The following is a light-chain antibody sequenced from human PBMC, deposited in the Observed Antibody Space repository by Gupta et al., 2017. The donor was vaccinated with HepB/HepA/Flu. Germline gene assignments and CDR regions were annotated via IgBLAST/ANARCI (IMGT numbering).Light chain of an antibody. CDR2: EAF. CDR1: SNDIGNYNY. CDR3: SSYAGTNTVI. Sequence: QSALTQPSSASGSPGQSVTISCTGTSNDIGNYNYVSWYQQHPGEAPKLIIYEAFKRPSGVPGRFSASKSGNTAYLTVSGLQPEDEANYYCSSYAGTNTVIFGGGPQLTVL. J-gene: IGLJ2*01. V-gene: IGLV2-8*01.